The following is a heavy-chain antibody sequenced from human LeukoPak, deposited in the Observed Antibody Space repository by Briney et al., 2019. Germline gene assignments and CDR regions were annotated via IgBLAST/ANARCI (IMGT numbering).Heavy chain of an antibody. CDR1: GYTFTGYH. D-gene: IGHD6-13*01. CDR2: INPYSGDT. CDR3: ARDQGSLTRSWYTGY. Sequence: ASVKVSCKASGYTFTGYHVHWVRQAPGQGLEWMGRINPYSGDTNFAQKFQGRVTMTRDTSITTAYMDLSSLTPDDTAVYFCARDQGSLTRSWYTGYWGQGTQVTVSS. V-gene: IGHV1-2*06. J-gene: IGHJ4*02.